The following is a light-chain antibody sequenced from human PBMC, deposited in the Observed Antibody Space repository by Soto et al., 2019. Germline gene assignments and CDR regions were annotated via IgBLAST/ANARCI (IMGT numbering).Light chain of an antibody. CDR1: QSIGSY. V-gene: IGKV3-11*01. J-gene: IGKJ1*01. Sequence: EIVLTQSPATLSLSLGERSTLSCRASQSIGSYLAWYQHKLGQPPRLLIYDASNRATGIPARFSGSGSGTDFTLTISSLEPEDFAVYYCQQRSNWPRTFGQGTTGDIK. CDR3: QQRSNWPRT. CDR2: DAS.